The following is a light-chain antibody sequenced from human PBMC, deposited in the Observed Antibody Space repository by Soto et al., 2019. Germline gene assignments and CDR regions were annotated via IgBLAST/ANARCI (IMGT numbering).Light chain of an antibody. CDR2: AAS. Sequence: DRQMTQAASSLSESVGDRVTITCRASQSISSYLNWYQQKPGKAPKLLIYAASSLQSGVPSRFSGSGSGTDFTLTISSLQPEDFATYYCQQSYSTLRTFGQGTKV. J-gene: IGKJ1*01. V-gene: IGKV1-39*01. CDR1: QSISSY. CDR3: QQSYSTLRT.